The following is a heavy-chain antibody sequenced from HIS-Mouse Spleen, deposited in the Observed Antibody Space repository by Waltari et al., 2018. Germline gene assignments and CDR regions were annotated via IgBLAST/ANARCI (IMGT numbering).Heavy chain of an antibody. CDR3: AREIPYSSSWYDWYFDL. V-gene: IGHV4-39*07. CDR2: IYYSGST. J-gene: IGHJ2*01. Sequence: QLQLQESGTGLVKPSATLSLTCPVSCGSISSSSYYWGWIRPPPGKGLEWIGSIYYSGSTYYNPSLKSRVTISVDTSKNQFSLKLSSVTAADTAVYYCAREIPYSSSWYDWYFDLWGRGTLVTVSS. D-gene: IGHD6-13*01. CDR1: CGSISSSSYY.